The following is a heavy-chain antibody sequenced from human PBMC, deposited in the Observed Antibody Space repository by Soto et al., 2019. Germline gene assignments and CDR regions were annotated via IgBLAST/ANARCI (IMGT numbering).Heavy chain of an antibody. V-gene: IGHV4-59*01. CDR2: IYYSGST. CDR3: ARADYGAYLVYFDY. CDR1: GGSISSYY. J-gene: IGHJ4*02. D-gene: IGHD4-17*01. Sequence: SETLSLTCTVSGGSISSYYWSWIRQPPGKGLEWIGYIYYSGSTNYNPSLKSRVTISVDTSKNQFSLKLSSVTAADTAVYYCARADYGAYLVYFDYWGQGTLVTVSS.